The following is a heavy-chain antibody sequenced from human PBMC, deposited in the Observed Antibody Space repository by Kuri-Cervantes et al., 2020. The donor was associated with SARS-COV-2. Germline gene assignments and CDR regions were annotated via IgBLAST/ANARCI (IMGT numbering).Heavy chain of an antibody. CDR3: AREGPGYSYGYSWFDP. V-gene: IGHV3-9*01. D-gene: IGHD5-18*01. CDR1: GFTFDDYA. Sequence: SLKISCAASGFTFDDYAMHWVRQAPGKGLEWVSGISWNSGSIGYADSVKGRFTISRDNAKNSLYLQMNSLRDEDTAVYYCAREGPGYSYGYSWFDPWGQGTLVTVSS. CDR2: ISWNSGSI. J-gene: IGHJ5*02.